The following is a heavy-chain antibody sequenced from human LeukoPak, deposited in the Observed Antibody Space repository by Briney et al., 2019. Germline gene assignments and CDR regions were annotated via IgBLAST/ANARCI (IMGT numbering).Heavy chain of an antibody. CDR2: VITVFGAA. Sequence: SVKVSCKASGGTFSSYAVSWVRQAPGQGLEWLGGVITVFGAANYARRFQGRLTVTADESTNTAYMDLSGLTSEDTGVYYCARTRSGCSTTNCYPYDMDVWGQGTTVAVSS. V-gene: IGHV1-69*13. D-gene: IGHD2-2*01. CDR3: ARTRSGCSTTNCYPYDMDV. CDR1: GGTFSSYA. J-gene: IGHJ6*02.